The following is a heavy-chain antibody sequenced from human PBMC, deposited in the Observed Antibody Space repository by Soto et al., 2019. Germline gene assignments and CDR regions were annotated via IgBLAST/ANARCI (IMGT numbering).Heavy chain of an antibody. D-gene: IGHD3-10*01. Sequence: GGSLRLSCAASGFTFSSYAMSWVRQAPGKGLEWVSSTVVSGSDTYYVDFVKGRFTISRDNSKNTLYLQLNSLRADDTAVYYCAKVPLSRSYFDYWGQGTLVTVSS. CDR2: TVVSGSDT. CDR3: AKVPLSRSYFDY. CDR1: GFTFSSYA. V-gene: IGHV3-23*01. J-gene: IGHJ4*02.